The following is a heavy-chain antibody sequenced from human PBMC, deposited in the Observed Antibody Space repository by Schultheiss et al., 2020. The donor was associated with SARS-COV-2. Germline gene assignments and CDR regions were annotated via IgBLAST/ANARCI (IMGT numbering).Heavy chain of an antibody. CDR3: ARVGTIFALDY. Sequence: SETLSLTCAVYGGSFSGYYWSWIRQPPGKGLEWIGSIYYSGSTYYNPSLKSLVTISVDTSKNQFSLKLSSVTAADTAVYYCARVGTIFALDYWGQGTLVTVSS. J-gene: IGHJ4*02. CDR2: IYYSGST. D-gene: IGHD3-3*01. V-gene: IGHV4-34*01. CDR1: GGSFSGYY.